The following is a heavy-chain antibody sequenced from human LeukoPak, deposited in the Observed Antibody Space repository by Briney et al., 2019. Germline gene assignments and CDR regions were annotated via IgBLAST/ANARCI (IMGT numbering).Heavy chain of an antibody. J-gene: IGHJ4*02. V-gene: IGHV3-21*01. CDR1: GFTFSSYD. CDR3: ATVKDYYDSSGGY. Sequence: PGGSLRLXCAASGFTFSSYDMNWDRQAPGKGLEWVSSISSSSSYIYYADSVKGRFTISRDNAKNSLYLQMNSLRAEDTAVYYCATVKDYYDSSGGYWGQGTLVTVSS. CDR2: ISSSSSYI. D-gene: IGHD3-22*01.